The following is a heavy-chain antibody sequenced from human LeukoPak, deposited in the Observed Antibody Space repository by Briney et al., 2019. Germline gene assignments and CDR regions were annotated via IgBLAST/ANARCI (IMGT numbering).Heavy chain of an antibody. CDR1: GGSISSGDYY. CDR2: IYYSGST. V-gene: IGHV4-30-4*08. D-gene: IGHD3-22*01. Sequence: SETLSLTXTVSGGSISSGDYYWSWIRQPPGKGLEWIGYIYYSGSTYYNPSLKSRVTISVDTSKNQFSLKLSSVTAADTAVYYCARSSGYYGHYFDYWGQGTLVTVSS. CDR3: ARSSGYYGHYFDY. J-gene: IGHJ4*02.